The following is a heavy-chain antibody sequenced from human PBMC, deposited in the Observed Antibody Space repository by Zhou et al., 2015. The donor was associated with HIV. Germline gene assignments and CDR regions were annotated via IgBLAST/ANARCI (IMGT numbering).Heavy chain of an antibody. Sequence: EVQLFGVWGEAWYSLGGSLRLSCAASRFTFSTYAMSWVRQAPGKGLEWVSIISGSGDTTHYADSVKGHFTISRDNSKNTLYLQMNSLRAEDTAVYYCAKLNWNDVGGDFDYWGQGTLVTVSS. V-gene: IGHV3-23*01. D-gene: IGHD1-20*01. CDR1: RFTFSTYA. J-gene: IGHJ4*02. CDR2: ISGSGDTT. CDR3: AKLNWNDVGGDFDY.